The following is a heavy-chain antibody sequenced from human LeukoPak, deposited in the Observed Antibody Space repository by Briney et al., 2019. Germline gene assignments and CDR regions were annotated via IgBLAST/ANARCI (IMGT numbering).Heavy chain of an antibody. J-gene: IGHJ5*02. V-gene: IGHV3-23*01. CDR3: AKDDFWSGYGEKTNWFDP. Sequence: PGGSLRLSCAASGFTFSSYAMSWVRQAPGKGLEWVSAISGSGGSTYYADSVKGRFTISRDNSKNTLYLQMNSLRAEDTAVYYCAKDDFWSGYGEKTNWFDPWGQGTLASVSS. CDR2: ISGSGGST. D-gene: IGHD3-3*01. CDR1: GFTFSSYA.